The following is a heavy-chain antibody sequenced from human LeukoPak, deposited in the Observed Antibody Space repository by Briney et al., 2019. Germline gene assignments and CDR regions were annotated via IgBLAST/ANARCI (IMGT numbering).Heavy chain of an antibody. Sequence: PGGSLRLSCAASGFTFSTYSMNWVRQAPGKGLEWLSYIRSGGTINYADSVKGRFIISRDNAKNLLYLQMNSLRDEDTAVYYCARDEAYGFDTWGQGTMVTVSS. CDR3: ARDEAYGFDT. J-gene: IGHJ3*02. CDR1: GFTFSTYS. CDR2: IRSGGTI. V-gene: IGHV3-48*02.